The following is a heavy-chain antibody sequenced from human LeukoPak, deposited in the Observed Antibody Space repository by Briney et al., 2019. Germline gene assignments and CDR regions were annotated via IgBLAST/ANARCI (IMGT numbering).Heavy chain of an antibody. J-gene: IGHJ1*01. CDR2: ISAYNGNT. D-gene: IGHD6-13*01. V-gene: IGHV1-18*01. CDR3: ARGTDEIAAAGTGYQH. CDR1: GYTFTSYG. Sequence: ASVKVSCKASGYTFTSYGISWVRQAPGQGLEWMGWISAYNGNTNYAQKFQGRVTMTRDTSTSTVYMELGSLRSEDTAVYYCARGTDEIAAAGTGYQHWGQGTLVTVSS.